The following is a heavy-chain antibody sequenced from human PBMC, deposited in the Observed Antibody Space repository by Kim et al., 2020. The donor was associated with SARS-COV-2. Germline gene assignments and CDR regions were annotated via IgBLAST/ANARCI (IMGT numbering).Heavy chain of an antibody. CDR1: GASVSSHY. Sequence: SETLSLTCTVSGASVSSHYCIWIRQSPGKGLECIGYVYYSGSTNYNPSLKSRVTISVDTSKNQFSLNLNSVTAADTAVYYCVRATSIGGVDYWGQGTLVT. CDR2: VYYSGST. J-gene: IGHJ4*02. V-gene: IGHV4-59*02. CDR3: VRATSIGGVDY. D-gene: IGHD6-6*01.